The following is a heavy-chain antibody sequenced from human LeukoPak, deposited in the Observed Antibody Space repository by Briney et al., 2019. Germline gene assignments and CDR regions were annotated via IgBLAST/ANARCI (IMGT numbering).Heavy chain of an antibody. CDR1: GYTFIRYA. D-gene: IGHD3-16*01. V-gene: IGHV7-4-1*02. CDR2: INMYTANP. J-gene: IGHJ4*02. Sequence: GASVKVSCKASGYTFIRYAINWLRQVPGQGLEWMGWINMYTANPAYAQGFTERFVFSLDTSVSTAYLEISNLKAEDTAVYYCARHDNDDDFDYWGRGTLVTVSS. CDR3: ARHDNDDDFDY.